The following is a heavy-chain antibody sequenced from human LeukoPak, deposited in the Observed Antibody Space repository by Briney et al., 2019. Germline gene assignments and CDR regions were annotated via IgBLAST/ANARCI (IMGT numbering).Heavy chain of an antibody. CDR2: ISSSGSTI. CDR1: GFTFSSYE. Sequence: GGPLRLSCAASGFTFSSYEMNWVRQAPGKGLEWVSYISSSGSTIYYADSVKGRFTISRDNAKNSLYLQMNSLRAEDTAVYYCARPYSSGWYEFDYWGQGTLVTVSS. J-gene: IGHJ4*02. CDR3: ARPYSSGWYEFDY. D-gene: IGHD6-19*01. V-gene: IGHV3-48*03.